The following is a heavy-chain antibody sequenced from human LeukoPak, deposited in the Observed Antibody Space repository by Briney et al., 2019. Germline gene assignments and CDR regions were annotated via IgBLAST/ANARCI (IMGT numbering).Heavy chain of an antibody. CDR1: AGSFSNYY. Sequence: PSETLSLTCALYAGSFSNYYWTWIRQPPGKGLEWIGEIDHSGSTNYNPSLKSRVTISVDTSKNQFSLKLSSVTAADTAVYYCAREGPSNCFPRHAFDIWGQGSIVTASS. D-gene: IGHD2-21*01. J-gene: IGHJ3*02. V-gene: IGHV4-34*01. CDR2: IDHSGST. CDR3: AREGPSNCFPRHAFDI.